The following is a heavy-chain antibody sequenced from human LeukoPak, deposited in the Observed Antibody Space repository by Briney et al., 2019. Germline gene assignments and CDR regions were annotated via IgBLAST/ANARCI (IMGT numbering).Heavy chain of an antibody. Sequence: GGSLRLSCAASGFTFSSYEMNWVRQAPGKGLEWVSYISSSGSTIYYADSVKGRFTISRDNAKNSLYLQMNSLRAEATAVYYCARVALWLANYYYYYMDVWGKGTTVTVSS. V-gene: IGHV3-48*03. CDR2: ISSSGSTI. CDR1: GFTFSSYE. D-gene: IGHD6-19*01. CDR3: ARVALWLANYYYYYMDV. J-gene: IGHJ6*03.